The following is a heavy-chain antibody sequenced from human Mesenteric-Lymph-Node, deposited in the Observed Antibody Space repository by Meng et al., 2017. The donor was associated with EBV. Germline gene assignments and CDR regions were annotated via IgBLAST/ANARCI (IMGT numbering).Heavy chain of an antibody. CDR1: GYTLNGYY. D-gene: IGHD6-19*01. CDR3: ASPYGSADRCDDDTLDY. Sequence: GGEVKKPGASVKVSCKASGYTLNGYYLHWVRQAPGHGLEWMGRINPNTGGTDSAQKFQGRVTLTRDTSSSTAYMELNRLRSDDTAVYYCASPYGSADRCDDDTLDYWGPGTLVTVSS. V-gene: IGHV1-2*06. J-gene: IGHJ4*02. CDR2: INPNTGGT.